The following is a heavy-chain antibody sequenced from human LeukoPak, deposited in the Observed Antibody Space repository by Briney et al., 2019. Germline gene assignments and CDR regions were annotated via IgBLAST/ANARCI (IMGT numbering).Heavy chain of an antibody. CDR2: ISDTGGRT. Sequence: GGSLRLSCAASGFSFSDSAVSWVRHSPGEGLKWVSSISDTGGRTYYADPVKGRFTITRDNSGNTVNLQMNSLRAGDTARYYCAKGGQDFDFWRFDLWGQGILVVVSS. D-gene: IGHD3-3*01. V-gene: IGHV3-23*01. J-gene: IGHJ5*02. CDR3: AKGGQDFDFWRFDL. CDR1: GFSFSDSA.